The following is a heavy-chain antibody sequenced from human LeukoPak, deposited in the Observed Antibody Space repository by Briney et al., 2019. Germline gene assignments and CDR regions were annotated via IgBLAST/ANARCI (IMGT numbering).Heavy chain of an antibody. CDR1: GGSISSSY. Sequence: ETVSLTCTVSGGSISSSYWSWIRQPPGKGLEWIGYIYYSGSTNYNPSLKSRVTISVDTSKNQFSLKLNSVTAADTAVYYCARQGPLTTAVTTRSNPFDYWGQGTLVTVSS. J-gene: IGHJ4*02. V-gene: IGHV4-59*08. CDR2: IYYSGST. D-gene: IGHD4-11*01. CDR3: ARQGPLTTAVTTRSNPFDY.